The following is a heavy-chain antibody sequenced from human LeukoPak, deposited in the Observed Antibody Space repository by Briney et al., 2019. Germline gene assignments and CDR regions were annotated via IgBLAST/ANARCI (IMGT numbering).Heavy chain of an antibody. CDR2: INPNSGGT. Sequence: ASVKVSCKASGYTFTGYYMRWVRQAPGQGLEWMGWINPNSGGTNYAQKFQGRVTMTRDTSISTAYMELSRLRSDDTAVYYCARVGDGYNDYFDYWGQGTLVTVSS. CDR3: ARVGDGYNDYFDY. V-gene: IGHV1-2*02. CDR1: GYTFTGYY. J-gene: IGHJ4*02. D-gene: IGHD5-24*01.